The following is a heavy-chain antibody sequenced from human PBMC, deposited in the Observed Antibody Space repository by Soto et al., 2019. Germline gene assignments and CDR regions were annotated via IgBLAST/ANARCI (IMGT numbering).Heavy chain of an antibody. CDR3: AKSRTSCTGGSCSSFDD. V-gene: IGHV3-23*01. D-gene: IGHD2-15*01. Sequence: EVQLLESGGGLVQPGGSLRLSCAASGFTFSTYTMSWVRQAPWKGLEWVSSISASGGSTYYADSVKGRFTISRDNSKNTLFLQMISLRAEDTAIYYCAKSRTSCTGGSCSSFDDWGQGTLVTVSS. CDR1: GFTFSTYT. CDR2: ISASGGST. J-gene: IGHJ4*02.